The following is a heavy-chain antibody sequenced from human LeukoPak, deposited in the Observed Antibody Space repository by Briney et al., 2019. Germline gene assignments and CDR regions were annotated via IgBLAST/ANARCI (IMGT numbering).Heavy chain of an antibody. D-gene: IGHD2-15*01. CDR3: ARSIPGPHCGGGGCPPTLTPFDL. J-gene: IGHJ4*02. CDR2: MYSGGTA. Sequence: GGSLRLSGAASGFTFSSYAMSWVRQAPGKELEWVSVMYSGGTAFYADSVRGRFTISRDNSKNTLYLQMNRLKVEDTAVYYCARSIPGPHCGGGGCPPTLTPFDLWGQGTLVTVSS. CDR1: GFTFSSYA. V-gene: IGHV3-23*03.